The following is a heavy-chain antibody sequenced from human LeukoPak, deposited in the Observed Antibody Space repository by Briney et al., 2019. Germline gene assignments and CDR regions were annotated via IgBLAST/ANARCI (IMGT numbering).Heavy chain of an antibody. CDR1: GFTFSTYS. CDR2: ISGSSDYI. D-gene: IGHD2-2*01. V-gene: IGHV3-21*01. Sequence: PGGSLRLSCAASGFTFSTYSMNWVRQAPGKGLEWVSAISGSSDYIYYADSVKGRFTISRDNAKNSLFLQMNSLRAEDTAVYYCARAPTVLVGYCSSASCQADYWGQGTQVTVSS. CDR3: ARAPTVLVGYCSSASCQADY. J-gene: IGHJ4*02.